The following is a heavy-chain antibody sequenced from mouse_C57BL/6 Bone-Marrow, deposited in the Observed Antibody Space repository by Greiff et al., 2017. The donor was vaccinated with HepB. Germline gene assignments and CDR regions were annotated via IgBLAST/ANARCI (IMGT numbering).Heavy chain of an antibody. CDR1: GYTFTSYW. V-gene: IGHV1-64*01. CDR3: ARRGRGYDDGSWFAY. CDR2: IHPNSGST. J-gene: IGHJ3*01. Sequence: VQLQQPGAELVKPGASVKLSCKASGYTFTSYWMHWVKQRPGQGLEWIGMIHPNSGSTNYNEKFKSKATLTVDKSSSTAYMQLSSLTSEDSAVYYCARRGRGYDDGSWFAYWGQGTLVTVSA. D-gene: IGHD2-2*01.